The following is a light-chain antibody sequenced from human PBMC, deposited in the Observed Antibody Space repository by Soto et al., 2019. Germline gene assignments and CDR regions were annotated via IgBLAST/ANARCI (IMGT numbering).Light chain of an antibody. J-gene: IGLJ2*01. CDR3: NSYTNSSAVV. Sequence: QSALTQPGSVSGSPGQSITISCAGTRDDIGAYDYVSWYQQHPGNAPKLLVYEVTNRPSGVSDRFSGSKSGNTASLTISGLQAEDEADYYCNSYTNSSAVVFGGGTK. V-gene: IGLV2-14*01. CDR1: RDDIGAYDY. CDR2: EVT.